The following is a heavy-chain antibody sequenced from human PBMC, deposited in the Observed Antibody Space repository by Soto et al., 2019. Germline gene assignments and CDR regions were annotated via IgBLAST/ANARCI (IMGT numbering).Heavy chain of an antibody. D-gene: IGHD2-15*01. Sequence: QVQLQESGPGLVKPSGTLSLTCAVSSGSISSSNWWSWVRQPPGKGLEWIGEIYHSGSTNYNPSLQSRVTISVDKSKNQFSLKLSSVTAADTAVYYCARLGGYCSGGSCLGDYYYYYYMDVWGKGTTVTVSS. J-gene: IGHJ6*03. CDR2: IYHSGST. CDR1: SGSISSSNW. CDR3: ARLGGYCSGGSCLGDYYYYYYMDV. V-gene: IGHV4-4*02.